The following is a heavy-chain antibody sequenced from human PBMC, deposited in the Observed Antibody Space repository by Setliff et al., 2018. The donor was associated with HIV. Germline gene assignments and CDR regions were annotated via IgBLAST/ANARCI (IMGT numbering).Heavy chain of an antibody. V-gene: IGHV4-4*07. J-gene: IGHJ4*02. D-gene: IGHD1-26*01. CDR2: IYPSGRI. CDR3: ATSEWELIDFDY. Sequence: PSETLSLTCTVSGVSISNYYWSWIRQPAGKGLEWIGRIYPSGRINYNPSLKSRVTLPVESAKNFFSLKLTSVTAADTAVYFCATSEWELIDFDYWGQGTLVTAPQ. CDR1: GVSISNYY.